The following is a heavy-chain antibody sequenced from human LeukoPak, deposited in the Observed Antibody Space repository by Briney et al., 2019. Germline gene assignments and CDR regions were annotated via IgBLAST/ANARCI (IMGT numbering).Heavy chain of an antibody. CDR1: GFTFSSYA. CDR2: ISSNGGST. Sequence: GGSLRLSCAASGFTFSSYAMHWVRQAPGKGLEYVSAISSNGGSTYYANSVKGRFTISRDNSKNTLYLQMSSLRAEDTAIYYCAKPHDSGWWMFDYWGQGTLVTVSP. CDR3: AKPHDSGWWMFDY. V-gene: IGHV3-64*01. J-gene: IGHJ4*02. D-gene: IGHD6-19*01.